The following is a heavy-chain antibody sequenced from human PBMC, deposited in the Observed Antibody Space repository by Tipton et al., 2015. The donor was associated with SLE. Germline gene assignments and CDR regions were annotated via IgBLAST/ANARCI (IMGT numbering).Heavy chain of an antibody. CDR3: AKAPFEKGPYYYYYYMDV. J-gene: IGHJ6*03. CDR1: GFNFDDYA. V-gene: IGHV3-9*01. Sequence: SLRLSCAASGFNFDDYAMHWVRQGPGKGLEWVSGISWDSGSLDYADSVKGRFTISRDNAKNSLYLQMNSLRSEDTALYYCAKAPFEKGPYYYYYYMDVWGRGTTVTVSS. D-gene: IGHD3-9*01. CDR2: ISWDSGSL.